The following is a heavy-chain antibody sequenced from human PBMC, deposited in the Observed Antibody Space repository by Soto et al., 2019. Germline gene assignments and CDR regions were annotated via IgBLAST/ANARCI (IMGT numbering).Heavy chain of an antibody. CDR2: SNYGGPT. CDR3: ARHGAYSTSVYYYYGMDV. V-gene: IGHV4-39*01. Sequence: TLCLTCTVAGGSINSTVYYWGWIRQPPGKGLEWIGSSNYGGPTYYSPSLQSRVTISLDTAKNHFSLNLRSVTAADTAVYYCARHGAYSTSVYYYYGMDVWGQGTTVTVSS. CDR1: GGSINSTVYY. D-gene: IGHD6-13*01. J-gene: IGHJ6*02.